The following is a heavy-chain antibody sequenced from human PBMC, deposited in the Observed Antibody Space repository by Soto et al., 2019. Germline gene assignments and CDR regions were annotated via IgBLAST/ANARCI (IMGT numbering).Heavy chain of an antibody. V-gene: IGHV3-21*06. Sequence: EVQLVESGGGLVKPGGSLRLSCAASGFTYTRYSMNWVRQAPGQGLEGVSSISSTTNYIYYGDSMKGRFTISRDNAKNSLYLEMNSLRAEDTAVYYCARESEDLTSNFDYWGQGTLVTVSS. CDR1: GFTYTRYS. J-gene: IGHJ4*02. CDR2: ISSTTNYI. CDR3: ARESEDLTSNFDY.